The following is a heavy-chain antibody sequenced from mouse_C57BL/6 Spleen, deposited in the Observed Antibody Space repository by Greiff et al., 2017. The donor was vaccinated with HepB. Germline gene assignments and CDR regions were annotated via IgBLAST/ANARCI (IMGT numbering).Heavy chain of an antibody. J-gene: IGHJ4*01. CDR2: IDPSDSYT. Sequence: VQLQQPGAELVKPGASVKLSCKASGYTFTSYWMQWVKQRPGQGLEWIGEIDPSDSYTNYNQKFKGKATLTVDTSSSTAYMQLSSLTSEDSAVYYCAIPLITTVVATRSYAMDYWGQGTSVTVSS. CDR3: AIPLITTVVATRSYAMDY. CDR1: GYTFTSYW. V-gene: IGHV1-50*01. D-gene: IGHD1-1*01.